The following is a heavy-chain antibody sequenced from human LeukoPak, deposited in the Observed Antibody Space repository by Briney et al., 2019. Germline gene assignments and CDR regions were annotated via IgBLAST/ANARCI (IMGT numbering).Heavy chain of an antibody. CDR2: IYPGDSDT. Sequence: GESLKISCKGSGYSFTSYWIGWVRQMPGKGLEWMGIIYPGDSDTRYSPTFQGQITISADKSISTAYLQWSSLKASDTAMYYCARRSDYGDNRFDYWGQGTLVTVSS. CDR1: GYSFTSYW. J-gene: IGHJ4*02. V-gene: IGHV5-51*01. CDR3: ARRSDYGDNRFDY. D-gene: IGHD4-17*01.